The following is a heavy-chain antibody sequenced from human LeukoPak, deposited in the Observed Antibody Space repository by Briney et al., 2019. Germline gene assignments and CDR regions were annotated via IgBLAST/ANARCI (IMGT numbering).Heavy chain of an antibody. CDR3: ARDGVSYGRMVRGPTGHSDAFDI. Sequence: GGSLRLSCAASGFTFSTHWMTWVRQAPGKGLEWVANIKPDGSEKHYVDSVEGRFTISRDNAKNSPYLQMNSLRAEDTAVYYCARDGVSYGRMVRGPTGHSDAFDIWGQGTMVTVSS. CDR1: GFTFSTHW. J-gene: IGHJ3*02. CDR2: IKPDGSEK. V-gene: IGHV3-7*01. D-gene: IGHD3-10*01.